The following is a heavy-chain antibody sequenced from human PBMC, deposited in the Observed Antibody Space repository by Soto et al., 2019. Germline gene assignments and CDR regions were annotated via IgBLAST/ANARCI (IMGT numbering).Heavy chain of an antibody. CDR1: GFTFSSYG. D-gene: IGHD6-13*01. CDR3: AKDRSSSLDGMDV. V-gene: IGHV3-33*06. Sequence: GGSLRLSCAASGFTFSSYGMHWVRQAPGKGLEWVAVIWYDGSNKYYADSVKGRFAISRDNSKNTLYLQVNSLRAEDTAVYYCAKDRSSSLDGMDVWGQGTTVTVSS. CDR2: IWYDGSNK. J-gene: IGHJ6*02.